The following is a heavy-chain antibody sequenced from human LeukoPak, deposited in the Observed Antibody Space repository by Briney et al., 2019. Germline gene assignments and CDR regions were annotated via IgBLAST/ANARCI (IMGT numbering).Heavy chain of an antibody. CDR3: ARNLGYCSGGSCGY. Sequence: PSETLSLTCAVYGGSFSGYYWSWIRQPPGKGLEWIGEINHSGSTNYNPSLKSRVTISVDTSKNQFSLKLSSVTAADTAVYYCARNLGYCSGGSCGYWGQGTLVTVSS. D-gene: IGHD2-15*01. CDR1: GGSFSGYY. J-gene: IGHJ4*02. CDR2: INHSGST. V-gene: IGHV4-34*01.